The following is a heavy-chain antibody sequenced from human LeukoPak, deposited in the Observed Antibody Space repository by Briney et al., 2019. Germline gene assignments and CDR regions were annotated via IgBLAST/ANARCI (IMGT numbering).Heavy chain of an antibody. J-gene: IGHJ4*02. CDR1: GGTFSSYA. V-gene: IGHV1-69*13. CDR3: ARDKDGDFNY. D-gene: IGHD4-17*01. Sequence: SLKSSCKHCGGTFSSYAISWVRQAPGQGLEWMGGIIPIFGTANYAQKFQGRVTITADESTSTAYMELSSLRSEDTAVYYCARDKDGDFNYWGQGTLVTVSS. CDR2: IIPIFGTA.